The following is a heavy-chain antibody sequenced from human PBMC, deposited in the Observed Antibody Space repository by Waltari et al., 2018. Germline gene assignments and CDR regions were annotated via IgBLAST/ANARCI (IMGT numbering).Heavy chain of an antibody. Sequence: QVQLVQSGAEVKKPGASVRVSCKLSGYTLNELSMVWVRQARGKGNEWVGGFEPKDGQTIYAEKFQGRVTMTEDTSTDTAYMELSSLKSEDTAVYYCATSSPLIWGSYNGWDVWGQGTTVTVSS. CDR2: FEPKDGQT. CDR1: GYTLNELS. CDR3: ATSSPLIWGSYNGWDV. D-gene: IGHD3-16*01. J-gene: IGHJ6*02. V-gene: IGHV1-24*01.